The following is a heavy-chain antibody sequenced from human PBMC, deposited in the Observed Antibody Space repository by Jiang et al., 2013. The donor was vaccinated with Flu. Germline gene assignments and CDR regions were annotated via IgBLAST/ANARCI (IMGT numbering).Heavy chain of an antibody. D-gene: IGHD2-2*02. CDR1: GYTFTGYY. Sequence: SGAEVKKPGASVKVSCKASGYTFTGYYMHWVRQAPGQGLEWMGWINPNSGGTNYAQKFQGRVTMTRDTSISTAYMELSRLRSDDTAVYYCARGGCSSTSCYTADWFDPWGQGTLVTVSS. J-gene: IGHJ5*02. CDR2: INPNSGGT. V-gene: IGHV1-2*02. CDR3: ARGGCSSTSCYTADWFDP.